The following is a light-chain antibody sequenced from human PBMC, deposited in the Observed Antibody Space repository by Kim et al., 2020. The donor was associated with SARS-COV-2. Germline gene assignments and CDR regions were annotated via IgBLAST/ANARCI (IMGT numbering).Light chain of an antibody. CDR2: GAS. Sequence: EIVLTQSPGTLSLSPGERATLSCRAGQSVSSSSLAWYQQKPGQAPRLLIYGASSRATGIPDRFSGSGSGADFTLTISKLEPEDFAVYFCQQYGSSPRTFGQGTKVDIK. CDR3: QQYGSSPRT. V-gene: IGKV3-20*01. CDR1: QSVSSSS. J-gene: IGKJ1*01.